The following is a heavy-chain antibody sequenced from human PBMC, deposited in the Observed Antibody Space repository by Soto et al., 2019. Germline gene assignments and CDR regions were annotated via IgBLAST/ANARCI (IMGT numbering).Heavy chain of an antibody. Sequence: SVKVSCKASGGTFSSYAISWVRQAPGQGLEWMGGIIPIFGTANYAQKFQGRVTITADKSTSTAYVELSSLRSEDTAVYYCATRTPQYCGGDCYYFDYWGQGTLVTVSS. CDR2: IIPIFGTA. V-gene: IGHV1-69*06. J-gene: IGHJ4*02. CDR3: ATRTPQYCGGDCYYFDY. D-gene: IGHD2-21*02. CDR1: GGTFSSYA.